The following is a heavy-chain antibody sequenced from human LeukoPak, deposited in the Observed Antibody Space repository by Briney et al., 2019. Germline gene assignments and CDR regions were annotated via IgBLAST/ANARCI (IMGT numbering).Heavy chain of an antibody. CDR2: IYYSGST. V-gene: IGHV4-59*01. D-gene: IGHD4/OR15-4a*01. CDR1: GGSISSYY. CDR3: ARALQGTMDY. J-gene: IGHJ4*02. Sequence: SETLSLTCTVSGGSISSYYWSWIRQPPGKGLEWIGYIYYSGSTNYNPSLKSRVTISVDTSKNQFSLKLSSVTAADTAVYYCARALQGTMDYWGQGTLVTVSS.